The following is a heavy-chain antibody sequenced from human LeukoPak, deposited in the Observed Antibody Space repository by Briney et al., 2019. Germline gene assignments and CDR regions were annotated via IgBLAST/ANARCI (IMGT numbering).Heavy chain of an antibody. Sequence: PSETLSLTCTVSGGSISSGSYYWSWIRQPAGKGLEWIGRIYTSGSTNYNPSLKSRVTMSVGTSKNQFSLKLSSVTAADTAVYYCARESSGYLTLDYWGQGTLVTVSS. D-gene: IGHD3-22*01. J-gene: IGHJ4*02. CDR3: ARESSGYLTLDY. V-gene: IGHV4-61*02. CDR1: GGSISSGSYY. CDR2: IYTSGST.